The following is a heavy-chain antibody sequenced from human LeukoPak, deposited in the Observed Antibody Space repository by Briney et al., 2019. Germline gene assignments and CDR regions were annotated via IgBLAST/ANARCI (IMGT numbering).Heavy chain of an antibody. V-gene: IGHV3-11*04. Sequence: PGGSLRLSCEASGFIFSDYYMSWIRQAPGKGLEWVSHITSGGSMTYYRESGKGRFTISRDNAEKSLYLQMNGLRVEDTAVYYCARYYCTSNSCHPMYYFDSWGQGTLVTVSS. CDR1: GFIFSDYY. J-gene: IGHJ4*02. CDR2: ITSGGSMT. CDR3: ARYYCTSNSCHPMYYFDS. D-gene: IGHD2-2*01.